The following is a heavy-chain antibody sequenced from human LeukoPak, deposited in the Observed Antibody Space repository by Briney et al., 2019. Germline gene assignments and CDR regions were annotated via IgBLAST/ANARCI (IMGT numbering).Heavy chain of an antibody. V-gene: IGHV4-39*01. Sequence: SETLSLTCTVSGGSISSRNYYWGWIRQPPGKGLEWIGSLYYSGSTYYNPSLKSRVTISVDTSKNQFSLKVNSVTAADTAVYYCARHPYSSSWASFDYWGQGTLVTVSS. D-gene: IGHD6-13*01. CDR1: GGSISSRNYY. J-gene: IGHJ4*02. CDR3: ARHPYSSSWASFDY. CDR2: LYYSGST.